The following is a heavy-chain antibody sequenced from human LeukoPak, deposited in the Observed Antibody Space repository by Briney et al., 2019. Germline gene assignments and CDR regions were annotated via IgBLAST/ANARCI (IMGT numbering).Heavy chain of an antibody. V-gene: IGHV3-7*01. CDR3: ARERYCTSATCYVGVPFDS. CDR1: GFTFNTYY. CDR2: IKQDGSEN. D-gene: IGHD2-2*01. Sequence: PGGSLRLSCAASGFTFNTYYMTWVRQAPGKGLEWVAGIKQDGSENYYMDSVKGRFTISRDNPRNSLYPQMNSLRAEDTAVYFCARERYCTSATCYVGVPFDSWGQGTLVTVSS. J-gene: IGHJ4*02.